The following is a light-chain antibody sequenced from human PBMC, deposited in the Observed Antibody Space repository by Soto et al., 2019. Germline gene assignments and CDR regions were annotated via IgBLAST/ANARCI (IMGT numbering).Light chain of an antibody. V-gene: IGLV2-14*03. CDR2: DVS. J-gene: IGLJ1*01. Sequence: QSVLTQPASVSGSPGQAITISCSGTSSVVGAFNCVSWYQQHPGKAPVLMVYDVSNRPSGVSNRCSGSKSGNTASLTISGLRAEDEAEYYCNSYTSNNTYVFGTGTKVTVL. CDR1: SSVVGAFNC. CDR3: NSYTSNNTYV.